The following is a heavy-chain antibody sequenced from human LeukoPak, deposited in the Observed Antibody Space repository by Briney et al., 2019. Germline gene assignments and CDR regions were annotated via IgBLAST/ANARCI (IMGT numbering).Heavy chain of an antibody. CDR2: IYPGDSDT. CDR1: GYSFTSHW. Sequence: GESLKISCKGSGYSFTSHWIGWVRQMPGKGLEYMGIIYPGDSDTRYSPSFQGQVTISADKSISTAYPQWSSLRASDTAMYYCARKGYCSSTSCYTDDAFGIWGQGAMVTVSS. V-gene: IGHV5-51*01. D-gene: IGHD2-2*01. J-gene: IGHJ3*02. CDR3: ARKGYCSSTSCYTDDAFGI.